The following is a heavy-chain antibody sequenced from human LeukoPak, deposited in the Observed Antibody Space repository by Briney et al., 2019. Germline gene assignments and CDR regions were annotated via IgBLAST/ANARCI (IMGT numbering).Heavy chain of an antibody. Sequence: SVKVSFKASGVTFSDYPISWVRQAPGQGPEWMGGIVPRLGTADYAQQSQGRVTITADMSTTTAYMELSSLRSDDTAIYYCAGGYGSGVMSPYGLDDWGTGTTVIVSS. CDR2: IVPRLGTA. CDR3: AGGYGSGVMSPYGLDD. V-gene: IGHV1-69*06. D-gene: IGHD3-10*01. CDR1: GVTFSDYP. J-gene: IGHJ6*04.